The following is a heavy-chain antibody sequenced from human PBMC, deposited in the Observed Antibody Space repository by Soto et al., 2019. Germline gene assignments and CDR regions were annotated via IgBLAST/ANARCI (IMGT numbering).Heavy chain of an antibody. CDR2: ISGSGGRT. CDR1: GFTFGTYA. D-gene: IGHD2-2*01. CDR3: AKGDYCSSDNCYGGAFDI. V-gene: IGHV3-23*01. J-gene: IGHJ3*02. Sequence: EVQLLESGGGLVQPGGSLRLSCAASGFTFGTYAMSWGRQAPGKGLEWVSSISGSGGRTYYADSVKGRFTISRDNPKNTLNLQMNSLRAEDTAMYYCAKGDYCSSDNCYGGAFDIWGQGTMVTVSS.